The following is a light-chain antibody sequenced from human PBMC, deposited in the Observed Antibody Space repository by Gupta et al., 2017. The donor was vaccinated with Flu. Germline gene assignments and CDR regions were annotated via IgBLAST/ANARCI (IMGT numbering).Light chain of an antibody. CDR2: DST. CDR3: QSCDSSLPGVV. Sequence: QSALTQPPSMSGAPGTRITLICTSSSSKIGAGHDVHWYQQLSGIAPKLLIYDSTNRASRVSDRFSCSKSGSSASRAITGLQAEDEAGYFCQSCDSSLPGVVFGGGTKLTVL. V-gene: IGLV1-40*01. J-gene: IGLJ2*01. CDR1: SSKIGAGHD.